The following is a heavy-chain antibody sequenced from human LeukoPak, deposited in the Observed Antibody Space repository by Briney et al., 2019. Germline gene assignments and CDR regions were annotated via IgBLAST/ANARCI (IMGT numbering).Heavy chain of an antibody. CDR1: GFMFSSNW. D-gene: IGHD5-24*01. CDR3: AKEGRSLQTY. J-gene: IGHJ4*02. CDR2: IKENGTET. Sequence: GGSLRLSCAASGFMFSSNWMSWVRLAPGKGLGWVANIKENGTETYYVDSVKGRFTISRDNAKNSLYLQMNSLRVEDTAVYYCAKEGRSLQTYWGQGTLVTVSS. V-gene: IGHV3-7*03.